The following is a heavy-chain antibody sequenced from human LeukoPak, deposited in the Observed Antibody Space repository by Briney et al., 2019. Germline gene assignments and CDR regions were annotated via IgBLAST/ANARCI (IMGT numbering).Heavy chain of an antibody. CDR1: GYTFTSYG. CDR2: ISAYNGNT. J-gene: IGHJ3*02. CDR3: ARADIVGATKRAFDI. D-gene: IGHD1-26*01. V-gene: IGHV1-18*01. Sequence: ASVKVSCKASGYTFTSYGISWVRQAPGQGLEWMGWISAYNGNTNYAQELQGRVTMTTDTSTSTAYMELRSLRSDDTAVYYCARADIVGATKRAFDIWGQGTMVTVSS.